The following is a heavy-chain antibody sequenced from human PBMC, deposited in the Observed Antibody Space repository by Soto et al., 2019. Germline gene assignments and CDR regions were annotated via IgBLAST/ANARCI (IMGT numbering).Heavy chain of an antibody. D-gene: IGHD6-13*01. CDR3: ATGRGEDIAAAVPDY. Sequence: GASVKVSCKASGYTFTGYYMHWVRQAPGQGLEWMGWINPNSGGTNYAQKFQGWVTMTEDTSTDTAYMELSSLRSEDTAVYYCATGRGEDIAAAVPDYWGQGTPVTV. J-gene: IGHJ4*02. CDR1: GYTFTGYY. V-gene: IGHV1-2*04. CDR2: INPNSGGT.